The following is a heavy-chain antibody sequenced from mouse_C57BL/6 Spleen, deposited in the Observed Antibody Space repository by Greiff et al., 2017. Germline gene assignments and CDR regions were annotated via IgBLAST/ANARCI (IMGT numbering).Heavy chain of an antibody. CDR3: ARAGVLEYYAMDY. CDR1: GYAFSSYW. CDR2: IYPGDGDT. Sequence: VKLMESGAELVKPGASVKISCKASGYAFSSYWMNWVKQRPGKGLEWIGQIYPGDGDTNYNGKFKGKATLTADKSSSTAYMQLSSLTSEDSAVYFWARAGVLEYYAMDYWGQGTSVTVSS. V-gene: IGHV1-80*01. J-gene: IGHJ4*01.